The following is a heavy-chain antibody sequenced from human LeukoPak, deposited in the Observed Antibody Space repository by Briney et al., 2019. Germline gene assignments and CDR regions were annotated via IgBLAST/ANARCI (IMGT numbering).Heavy chain of an antibody. Sequence: PGGSLRLSCAASGFTFSSYAMSWVRQAPGKGLEWVSAISGSGGSTYYADSVKGRFTISRDNSKNTLYLQMNSLRAEDTAVYYCAKDTYYDSSGYYSYFDYWGQGTLVTVSS. CDR1: GFTFSSYA. J-gene: IGHJ4*02. D-gene: IGHD3-22*01. CDR3: AKDTYYDSSGYYSYFDY. CDR2: ISGSGGST. V-gene: IGHV3-23*01.